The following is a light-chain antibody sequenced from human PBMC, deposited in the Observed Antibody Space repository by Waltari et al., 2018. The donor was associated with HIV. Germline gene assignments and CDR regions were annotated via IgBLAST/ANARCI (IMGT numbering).Light chain of an antibody. J-gene: IGKJ4*01. CDR1: QDISNY. Sequence: DIQMTQSPSSLSASVGDRVTITCQASQDISNYLNWYQQKAGKAPKLLIYDASNLAAGVPSRFTGSGSGTDFTFTSSSLQPEDIATYYCQQYDHFSLTFGGGTKVEIK. V-gene: IGKV1-33*01. CDR2: DAS. CDR3: QQYDHFSLT.